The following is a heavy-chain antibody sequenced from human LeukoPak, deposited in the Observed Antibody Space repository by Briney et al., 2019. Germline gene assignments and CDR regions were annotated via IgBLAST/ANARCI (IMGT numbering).Heavy chain of an antibody. Sequence: GGSLRLSCAASGFTFSSYAMSWVRQAPGKGLEWVSAISGSGGSTYYADSVKGRFTISRDNSKNTLYLQMNSLRAEDTAVYYCAKDRRCSSTSCYGGRDYWGQGTLVTVSS. J-gene: IGHJ4*02. V-gene: IGHV3-23*01. D-gene: IGHD2-2*01. CDR3: AKDRRCSSTSCYGGRDY. CDR2: ISGSGGST. CDR1: GFTFSSYA.